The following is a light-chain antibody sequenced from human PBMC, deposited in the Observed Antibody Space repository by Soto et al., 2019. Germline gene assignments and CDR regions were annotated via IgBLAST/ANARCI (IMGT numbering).Light chain of an antibody. V-gene: IGLV2-11*01. Sequence: QSVLTQPRSVSGSPGQSVTISCTGTSSDVGGYNYVSWYQQHPGKAPKLIIYDVNRRPSGVPDRFSGSKSGNTASLTISGLQAEDEADYYCSAYTARSTLVFGGGTKVTVL. CDR1: SSDVGGYNY. CDR3: SAYTARSTLV. CDR2: DVN. J-gene: IGLJ3*02.